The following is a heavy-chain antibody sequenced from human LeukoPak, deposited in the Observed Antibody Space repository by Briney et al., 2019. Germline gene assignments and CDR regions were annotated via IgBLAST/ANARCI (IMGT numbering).Heavy chain of an antibody. V-gene: IGHV3-23*01. CDR3: AKDHLPGIVVADRDY. D-gene: IGHD6-19*01. CDR1: GFTFSSYV. Sequence: GGSLRLSCAASGFTFSSYVMSWVRQAPGKGLEWVSAISNSGDNTYYADSVKGRFTISRDNSKNTLYLQMNSLRAEDTAVYYCAKDHLPGIVVADRDYWGQGTLVTVSS. CDR2: ISNSGDNT. J-gene: IGHJ4*02.